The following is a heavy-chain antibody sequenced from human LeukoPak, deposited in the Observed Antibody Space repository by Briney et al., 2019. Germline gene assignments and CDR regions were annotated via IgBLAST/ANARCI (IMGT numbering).Heavy chain of an antibody. CDR2: IYTSGST. D-gene: IGHD5-24*01. J-gene: IGHJ4*02. CDR3: ARGEDGYNGSYFDY. Sequence: SEALSLTCTVSGGSISSGSYYWSWIRQPAGKGLEWIGRIYTSGSTNYNPSLNSRVTISVDTAKNQFSLRLSSVTAADTAVYYCARGEDGYNGSYFDYWGQGTLVTVSS. V-gene: IGHV4-61*02. CDR1: GGSISSGSYY.